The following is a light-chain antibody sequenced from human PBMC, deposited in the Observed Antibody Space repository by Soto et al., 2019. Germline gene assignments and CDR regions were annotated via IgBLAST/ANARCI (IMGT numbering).Light chain of an antibody. Sequence: DIVMTQTPLSLPVTPGEPASISCRSSQSLLDSDDGNTYLDWYLQKPGQSPQLLIYTLSYRASGDQDRFSGGGSGADFTLKISRGEAGDVGVYYCMQRIEFPRTFGQGSKLEIK. CDR3: MQRIEFPRT. J-gene: IGKJ2*01. CDR1: QSLLDSDDGNTY. V-gene: IGKV2-40*01. CDR2: TLS.